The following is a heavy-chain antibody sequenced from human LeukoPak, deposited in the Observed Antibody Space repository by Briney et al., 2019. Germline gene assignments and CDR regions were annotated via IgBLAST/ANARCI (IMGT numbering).Heavy chain of an antibody. CDR1: GGSISSSSYY. D-gene: IGHD6-19*01. CDR3: ARQDSSGWYLNWFDP. Sequence: PSETLSLTCTVSGGSISSSSYYWGWIRQPPGKGLEWIGSIYYSGSTYYNPSLKRRVTISVDTSKNQFSLKLSSVTAADTAVYYCARQDSSGWYLNWFDPWGQGTLVTVSS. CDR2: IYYSGST. J-gene: IGHJ5*02. V-gene: IGHV4-39*01.